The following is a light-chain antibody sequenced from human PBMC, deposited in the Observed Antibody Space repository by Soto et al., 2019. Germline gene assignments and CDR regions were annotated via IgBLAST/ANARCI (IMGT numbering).Light chain of an antibody. V-gene: IGKV3-15*01. J-gene: IGKJ3*01. CDR2: YAS. CDR1: ESVHRN. Sequence: EMVMTQSPATLSVSPGERVTLSCRASESVHRNLAWYQQKPGQGPSLLIYYASTRATGVPDRFTGSGSGTECTLTRSSLQSGDFGVYHCQHYSNWPPTFGPGTKVEIK. CDR3: QHYSNWPPT.